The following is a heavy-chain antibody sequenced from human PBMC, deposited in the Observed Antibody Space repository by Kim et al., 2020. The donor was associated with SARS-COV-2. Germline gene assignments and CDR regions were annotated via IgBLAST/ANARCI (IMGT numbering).Heavy chain of an antibody. J-gene: IGHJ1*01. Sequence: GGSLRLSCTASGFTFADYSMTWVRQAPGKGLEWVGFIIIKTSGGTTEYAASVKGRFTIARDDSKSVAYLQMNSLKTEDTAVYDCTMGWFCDGGGCYSHCKFGGQGTVLTVPS. V-gene: IGHV3-49*04. CDR1: GFTFADYS. CDR2: IIIKTSGGTT. CDR3: TMGWFCDGGGCYSHCKF. D-gene: IGHD2-15*01.